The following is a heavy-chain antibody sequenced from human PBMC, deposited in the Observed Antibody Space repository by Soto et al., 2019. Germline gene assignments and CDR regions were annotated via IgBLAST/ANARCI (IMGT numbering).Heavy chain of an antibody. CDR1: GFTFSSYG. Sequence: PGGSLRLSCAASGFTFSSYGMHWVRQAPGKGLEWVAVISYDGSNKYYADSVKGRFTISRDNSKNTLYLQMNSLRAEDTAVYYCAIISAVGDPTGQGTQVTVSS. CDR2: ISYDGSNK. D-gene: IGHD1-26*01. J-gene: IGHJ5*02. V-gene: IGHV3-30*03. CDR3: AIISAVGDP.